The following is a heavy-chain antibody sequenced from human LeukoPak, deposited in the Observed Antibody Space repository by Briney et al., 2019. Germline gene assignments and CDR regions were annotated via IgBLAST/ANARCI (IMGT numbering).Heavy chain of an antibody. CDR2: IIPIFGTA. Sequence: SSVKVSCKASGGTFSSYAISWVRQAPGQGLEWMGRIIPIFGTANYAQKFQGRVTITTDESTSTAYMELSSLRSEDTAVYYCARDPWGIAAADLVPWGQGTLVTVSS. J-gene: IGHJ5*02. CDR3: ARDPWGIAAADLVP. V-gene: IGHV1-69*05. D-gene: IGHD6-13*01. CDR1: GGTFSSYA.